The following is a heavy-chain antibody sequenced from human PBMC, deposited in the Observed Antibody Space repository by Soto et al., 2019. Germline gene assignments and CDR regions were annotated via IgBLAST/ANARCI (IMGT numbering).Heavy chain of an antibody. CDR1: GVSIHNSHSF. Sequence: QVHLQESGPGLVKPSETLSLTCAVSGVSIHNSHSFWGWIRQPPGKGLEFIANVYYSGGAHYNPSFKSRVTISVDTATNQVSLRMSSVTAADTAVSFCGRVVEGATRHTDFDSWGQGTLVTVSS. V-gene: IGHV4-39*01. J-gene: IGHJ5*01. CDR2: VYYSGGA. CDR3: GRVVEGATRHTDFDS. D-gene: IGHD2-21*01.